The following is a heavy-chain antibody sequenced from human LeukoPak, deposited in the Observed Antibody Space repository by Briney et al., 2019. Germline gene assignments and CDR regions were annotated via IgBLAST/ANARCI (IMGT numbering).Heavy chain of an antibody. CDR1: GYTFTGYY. J-gene: IGHJ4*02. CDR3: ARSSLGDYDILTGYYFATPNFDY. D-gene: IGHD3-9*01. Sequence: SSVHVSCQASGYTFTGYYMHWVRPAPCQGLEWMGWMNPNRGCRNYEQKFQGRVTMTRDTSISTAYMELSRLRSDDTAVYYCARSSLGDYDILTGYYFATPNFDYWGQGTLVTVSS. V-gene: IGHV1-2*02. CDR2: MNPNRGCR.